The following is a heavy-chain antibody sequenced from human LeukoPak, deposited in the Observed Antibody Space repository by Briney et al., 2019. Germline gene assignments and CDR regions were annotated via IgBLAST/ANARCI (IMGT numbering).Heavy chain of an antibody. CDR1: GFTFSDYS. J-gene: IGHJ4*02. V-gene: IGHV3-21*01. D-gene: IGHD1-26*01. CDR2: ISPLSTYI. CDR3: ARTGALDYFDY. Sequence: GGSLILSCAPSGFTFSDYSMNWVRQAPGKGLEWVSSISPLSTYIYYADSVKGRFTISRDNARNSLYLQMNSLRAEDTAVFYCARTGALDYFDYWGQGTLVTVSS.